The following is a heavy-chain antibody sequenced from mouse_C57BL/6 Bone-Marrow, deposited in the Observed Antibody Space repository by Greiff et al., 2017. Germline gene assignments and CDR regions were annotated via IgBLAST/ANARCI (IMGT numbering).Heavy chain of an antibody. CDR1: GFTFNTYA. CDR3: VRRIYYYGSSLYYYAMDY. J-gene: IGHJ4*01. Sequence: EVQRVESGGGLVQPKGSLKLSCAASGFTFNTYAMHWVRQAPGKGLEWVARIRSKSSNYATYYADSVKDRFTISRDDSQSMLYLQMNNLKTEDTAMYYCVRRIYYYGSSLYYYAMDYWGQGTSVTGSS. CDR2: IRSKSSNYAT. V-gene: IGHV10-3*01. D-gene: IGHD1-1*01.